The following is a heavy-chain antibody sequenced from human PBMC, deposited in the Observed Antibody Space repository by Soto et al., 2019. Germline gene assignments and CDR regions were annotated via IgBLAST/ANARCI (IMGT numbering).Heavy chain of an antibody. D-gene: IGHD3-3*01. J-gene: IGHJ6*02. V-gene: IGHV3-33*01. CDR3: ARDPRLLRFLEWSNYYYGMDV. Sequence: PGGSLRLSCAASGFTFSSYGMHWVRQAPGKGLEWVAVIWYDGSNKYYADSVKGRFTISRDNSKNTLYLQMNSLRAEDTAVYYCARDPRLLRFLEWSNYYYGMDVWGQGTTVTVS. CDR2: IWYDGSNK. CDR1: GFTFSSYG.